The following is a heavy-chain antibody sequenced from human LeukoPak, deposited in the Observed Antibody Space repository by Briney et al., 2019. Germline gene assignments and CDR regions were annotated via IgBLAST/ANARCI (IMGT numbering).Heavy chain of an antibody. D-gene: IGHD3-9*01. Sequence: SETLSLTCTVSGGSMSSYYWSWIRQPPGKGLEWIGYTYYSGNTNCNPSLKSRVTISVDTSKNQFSLKLSSVTAADTAVYYCARQDYDILPWFDPWGQGTLVTVSS. CDR3: ARQDYDILPWFDP. CDR1: GGSMSSYY. J-gene: IGHJ5*02. CDR2: TYYSGNT. V-gene: IGHV4-59*08.